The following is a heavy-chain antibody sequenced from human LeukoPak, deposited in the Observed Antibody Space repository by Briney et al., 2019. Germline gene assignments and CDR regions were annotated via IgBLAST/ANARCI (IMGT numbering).Heavy chain of an antibody. CDR2: IVVGSGNT. CDR1: GFTFTSSA. J-gene: IGHJ4*02. CDR3: AMTDRNPRKSTTRRIVGAPTSEERGPFDS. Sequence: SVNVSCMASGFTFTSSAMQWVRQARGQRLEWIGWIVVGSGNTNYAQKFQERVTITRDMSTSTAYMELSSLRSEDTAVYYCAMTDRNPRKSTTRRIVGAPTSEERGPFDSWGQGTLVTVS. V-gene: IGHV1-58*02. D-gene: IGHD1-26*01.